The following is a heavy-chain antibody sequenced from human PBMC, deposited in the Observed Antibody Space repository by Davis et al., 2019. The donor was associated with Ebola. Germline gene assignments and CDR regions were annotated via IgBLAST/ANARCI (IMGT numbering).Heavy chain of an antibody. Sequence: AASVKVSCKASGGTFSSYAISWVRQAPGQGLEWMGGIIPIFGTANYAQKFQGRVTITADESTSTAYMELSSVTAADTAVYYCARAHEWLNWFDPWGQGTLVTVSS. D-gene: IGHD5-12*01. J-gene: IGHJ5*02. V-gene: IGHV1-69*13. CDR3: ARAHEWLNWFDP. CDR1: GGTFSSYA. CDR2: IIPIFGTA.